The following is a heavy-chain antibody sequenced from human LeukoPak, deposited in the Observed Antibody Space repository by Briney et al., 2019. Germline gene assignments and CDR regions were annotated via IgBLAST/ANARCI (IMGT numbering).Heavy chain of an antibody. CDR2: IKQDGSEK. CDR3: ARDFAGYSSSCMDV. Sequence: PGGSLRLSYAASGFTFSSYWMSWVRQAPGKGLEWVANIKQDGSEKYYVDSVKGRFTISRDNAKNSLYLQMNSLRAEDTAVYYCARDFAGYSSSCMDVWGKGTTVTVSS. J-gene: IGHJ6*04. V-gene: IGHV3-7*01. D-gene: IGHD6-13*01. CDR1: GFTFSSYW.